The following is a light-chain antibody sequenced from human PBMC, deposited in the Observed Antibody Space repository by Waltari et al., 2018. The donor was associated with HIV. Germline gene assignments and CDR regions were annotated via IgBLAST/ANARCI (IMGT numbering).Light chain of an antibody. Sequence: EIVLTQSPGTLSLSPGERATLSCRASQSVAGNALAWYQHKPGQAPRLLIFGASSRVTGIPDRFSGSGSGTDFSLTISRRQPEDFAVYYCQQYGSARRTFGGGTKVESK. J-gene: IGKJ4*01. CDR1: QSVAGNA. V-gene: IGKV3-20*01. CDR3: QQYGSARRT. CDR2: GAS.